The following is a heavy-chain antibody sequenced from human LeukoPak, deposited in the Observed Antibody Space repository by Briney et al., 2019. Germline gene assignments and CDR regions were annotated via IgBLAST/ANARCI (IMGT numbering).Heavy chain of an antibody. CDR1: GFTFDDYA. CDR3: AKDAGYSSSWFDY. V-gene: IGHV3-9*03. CDR2: ISWNSGSI. J-gene: IGHJ4*02. Sequence: GGSLRLSCAASGFTFDDYAMHWVRQAPGKGLEWVSGISWNSGSIGYADSVKGRFTISRDNAKNSLYLQMNSLRAEDMASYYCAKDAGYSSSWFDYWGQGTLVTVSS. D-gene: IGHD6-13*01.